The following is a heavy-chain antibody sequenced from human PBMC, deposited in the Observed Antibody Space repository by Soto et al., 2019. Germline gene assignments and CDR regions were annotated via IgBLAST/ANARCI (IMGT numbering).Heavy chain of an antibody. V-gene: IGHV4-59*01. CDR1: GGSISVYY. J-gene: IGHJ4*02. D-gene: IGHD1-26*01. CDR2: IYDNGSP. CDR3: ARGVGSSPPRY. Sequence: KASETLSLTCIISGGSISVYYWSWIRQSPGQGLEWIGYIYDNGSPYYNPSLKSRVIISADTSKNQISLKLTSATAADTAVYYCARGVGSSPPRYWGRGTLVTVSS.